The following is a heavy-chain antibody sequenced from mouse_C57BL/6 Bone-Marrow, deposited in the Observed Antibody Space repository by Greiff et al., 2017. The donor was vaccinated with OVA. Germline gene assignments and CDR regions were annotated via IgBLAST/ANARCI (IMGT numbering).Heavy chain of an antibody. J-gene: IGHJ2*01. CDR3: ARDDGYLFDY. D-gene: IGHD2-3*01. Sequence: VQLQQSGPVLVKPGASVKMSCKASGYTFTDYYMNWVKQSHGKSLEWIGVINPYNGGTSYNQKFKGKATLTVDKSSSTAYMELNSLTSEDSAVYYCARDDGYLFDYWGQGTTLTVSS. CDR2: INPYNGGT. CDR1: GYTFTDYY. V-gene: IGHV1-19*01.